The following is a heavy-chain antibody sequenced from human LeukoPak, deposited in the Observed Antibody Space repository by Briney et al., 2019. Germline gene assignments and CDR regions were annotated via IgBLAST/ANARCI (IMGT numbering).Heavy chain of an antibody. CDR1: GGSISSSSYY. V-gene: IGHV4-39*01. D-gene: IGHD3-10*01. Sequence: PSETLSLTCTVSGGSISSSSYYWGWIRQPPGKGLEWIGSIYYSGSTYYNPSLKSRVTISVDTSKNQFSLKLSSVTAADTAVYYCARQKASGSDYKVLSWFDPWGQGTMVTVSS. CDR3: ARQKASGSDYKVLSWFDP. CDR2: IYYSGST. J-gene: IGHJ5*01.